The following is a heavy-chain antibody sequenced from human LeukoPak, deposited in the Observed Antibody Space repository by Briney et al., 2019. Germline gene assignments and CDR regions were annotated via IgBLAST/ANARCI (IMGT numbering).Heavy chain of an antibody. CDR2: INHSGST. J-gene: IGHJ4*02. V-gene: IGHV4-34*01. D-gene: IGHD3-22*01. CDR3: ARGGHYYDSSGYVYFDY. Sequence: SETLSLTCAVYGGSFSGYYWSWIRQPPGKGLEWIGEINHSGSTNYNPSLKSRVTISVDTSKNQFSLKLSSVTAADTAVYYCARGGHYYDSSGYVYFDYWGQGTLVTVSS. CDR1: GGSFSGYY.